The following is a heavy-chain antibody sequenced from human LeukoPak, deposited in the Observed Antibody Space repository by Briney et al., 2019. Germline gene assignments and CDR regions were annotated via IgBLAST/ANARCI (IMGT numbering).Heavy chain of an antibody. CDR3: ARDVAYCGGDCYSYNWFDP. D-gene: IGHD2-21*02. CDR1: GGTFSSYA. CDR2: IIPIFGTA. J-gene: IGHJ5*02. V-gene: IGHV1-69*01. Sequence: SVKVSCKASGGTFSSYAISWVRQAPGQELEWMGGIIPIFGTANYAQKFQGRVTITADESTSTAYMELSSLRSEDTAVYYCARDVAYCGGDCYSYNWFDPWGQGTLVTVSS.